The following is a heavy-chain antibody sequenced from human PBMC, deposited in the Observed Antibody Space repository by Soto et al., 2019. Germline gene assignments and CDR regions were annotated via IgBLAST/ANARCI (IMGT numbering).Heavy chain of an antibody. CDR3: ARHLARHGDYSFYAFDI. CDR1: GYSFTSYW. D-gene: IGHD4-17*01. J-gene: IGHJ3*02. Sequence: ESLKISCKGSGYSFTSYWIGWVRQMPGKGLEWMGIIYPGDSDTRYSPSFQGQVTISADKSISTAYLQWSSLKASDTAMYYCARHLARHGDYSFYAFDIWGQGTMVTVSS. CDR2: IYPGDSDT. V-gene: IGHV5-51*01.